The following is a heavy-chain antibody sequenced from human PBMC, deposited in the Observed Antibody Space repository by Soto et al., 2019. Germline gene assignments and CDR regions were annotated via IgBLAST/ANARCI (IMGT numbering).Heavy chain of an antibody. D-gene: IGHD2-2*02. V-gene: IGHV1-58*01. CDR3: ATGNNTCPFCH. J-gene: IGHJ4*01. CDR2: IIVDSGNT. CDR1: GFTFADSA. Sequence: QVQLVQSGPEVKKPGTSVKVSCKASGFTFADSAVQWVRQARGQSLEWIGRIIVDSGNTKSAEKFTERVSMSWDMSTSQAFMEARGLSSDDPGVYYFATGNNTCPFCHWGPGNLGTVS.